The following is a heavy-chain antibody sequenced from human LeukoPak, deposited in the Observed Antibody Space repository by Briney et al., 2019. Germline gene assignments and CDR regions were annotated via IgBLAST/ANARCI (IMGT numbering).Heavy chain of an antibody. CDR3: ARGHYGLDV. CDR1: GFTFSDHY. CDR2: ISTSGTHT. V-gene: IGHV3-11*03. Sequence: KPGGSLRLSCAASGFTFSDHYMSWIRQVPGKGLEWVSYISTSGTHTNYADSVKGRFTISRDNAKNSLYLQMNSLRAEDTAVYYCARGHYGLDVWGQGTTVTVSS. J-gene: IGHJ6*02.